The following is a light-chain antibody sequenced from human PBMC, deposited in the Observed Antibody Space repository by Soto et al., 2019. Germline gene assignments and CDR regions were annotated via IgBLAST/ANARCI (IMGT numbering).Light chain of an antibody. CDR1: QSLSSGF. CDR3: QQFASLPRT. CDR2: AAS. Sequence: ELVLTQSPGTLSLSPGESGTHSCRAIQSLSSGFLAWYQQRPAQAPRLLIYAASSRATGIPDRFSGTGSGTDFTLTISRLEPEDFAVYYCQQFASLPRTFGQGTKVDIK. J-gene: IGKJ1*01. V-gene: IGKV3-20*01.